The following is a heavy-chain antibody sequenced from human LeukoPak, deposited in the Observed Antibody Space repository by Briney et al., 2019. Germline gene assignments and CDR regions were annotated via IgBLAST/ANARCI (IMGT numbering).Heavy chain of an antibody. V-gene: IGHV4-34*01. Sequence: SETLSLTCAVYGGSFSGYYWSWIRQPPGKGLEWIGEINHSGSTNYNPSLKSRVTISVDTSKNQFSLKLSSVTAADAAVYYCARAGRITGTTALFDYWGQGTLVTVSS. CDR2: INHSGST. CDR3: ARAGRITGTTALFDY. D-gene: IGHD1-20*01. CDR1: GGSFSGYY. J-gene: IGHJ4*02.